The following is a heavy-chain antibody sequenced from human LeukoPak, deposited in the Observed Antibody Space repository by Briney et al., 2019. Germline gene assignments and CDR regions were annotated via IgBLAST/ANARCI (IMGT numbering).Heavy chain of an antibody. CDR1: GFTFSSYA. CDR3: AKRPCGGDCYHYFDY. J-gene: IGHJ4*02. Sequence: PGGSLRLSCAASGFTFSSYAMSWVRQAPGKGLEWVSAISGSGGSTYYADSVKGRFTISRDNSKNTLYLQMNSLRAEDTAVYYCAKRPCGGDCYHYFDYWGQGTLVTVSS. D-gene: IGHD2-21*02. CDR2: ISGSGGST. V-gene: IGHV3-23*01.